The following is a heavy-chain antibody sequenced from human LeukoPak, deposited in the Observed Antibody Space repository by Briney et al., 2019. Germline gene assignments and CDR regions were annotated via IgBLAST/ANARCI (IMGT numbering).Heavy chain of an antibody. J-gene: IGHJ4*02. D-gene: IGHD3-22*01. V-gene: IGHV3-23*01. Sequence: GGSLRLSCAASGFTFSSYAMSWVRQAPGKGLEWVSAISGSGGSTYYADSVKGRFTTSRDNSKNTLYLQMNSLRAEDTAVYYCAREYYYDSSGYYSDYWGQGTLVTVSS. CDR2: ISGSGGST. CDR3: AREYYYDSSGYYSDY. CDR1: GFTFSSYA.